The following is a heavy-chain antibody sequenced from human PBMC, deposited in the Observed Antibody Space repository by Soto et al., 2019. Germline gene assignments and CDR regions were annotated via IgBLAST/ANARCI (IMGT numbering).Heavy chain of an antibody. CDR1: GGSISSSSYY. J-gene: IGHJ4*02. CDR3: ARHYYCSSTSCYYSIDS. D-gene: IGHD2-2*01. CDR2: IYYSGST. Sequence: QLQLQESGPGLVKPSETLSLTCTVSGGSISSSSYYCGWIRQPPGKGLEWIGSIYYSGSTYYNPSLKSRLTIPVHTSKNQFSLKLSYVTAADTAVYYCARHYYCSSTSCYYSIDSWGQGTLVTVSS. V-gene: IGHV4-39*01.